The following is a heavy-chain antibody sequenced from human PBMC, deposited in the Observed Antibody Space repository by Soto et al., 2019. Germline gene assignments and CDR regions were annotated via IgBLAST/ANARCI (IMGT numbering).Heavy chain of an antibody. Sequence: PGESLKISCKGSGYSFTSYWIGWVRQMPGKGLEWMGIIYPGDSDTRYSPSFQGQVTISADKSISTAYLQWSSLKASDTAMYYCARQVRFLEWLSLDYYYYMDVRGKGTTVTVSS. J-gene: IGHJ6*03. CDR3: ARQVRFLEWLSLDYYYYMDV. V-gene: IGHV5-51*01. CDR1: GYSFTSYW. CDR2: IYPGDSDT. D-gene: IGHD3-3*01.